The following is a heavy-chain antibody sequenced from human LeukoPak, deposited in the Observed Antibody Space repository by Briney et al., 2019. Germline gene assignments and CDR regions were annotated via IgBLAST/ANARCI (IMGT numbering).Heavy chain of an antibody. CDR3: AKANGGYGDAFDI. V-gene: IGHV3-9*01. CDR1: GFTFDDYA. D-gene: IGHD1-26*01. CDR2: ISWNSGSI. J-gene: IGHJ3*02. Sequence: GGSLRLSCAASGFTFDDYAMHWVRQAPGKGLEWVSGISWNSGSIGYADSVKGRFTNSRDNAKNSLYLQMNSLRAEDTALYYCAKANGGYGDAFDIWGQGTMVTVSS.